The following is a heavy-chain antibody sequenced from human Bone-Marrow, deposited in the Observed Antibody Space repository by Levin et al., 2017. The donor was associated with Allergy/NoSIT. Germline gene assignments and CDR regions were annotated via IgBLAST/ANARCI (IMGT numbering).Heavy chain of an antibody. D-gene: IGHD6-13*01. J-gene: IGHJ3*02. Sequence: GESLKISCAASGFSFDDYGMSWVRQAPGKGLEWVSSINWDGRSTGYEDSVKGRYTISRDNAKNSLFLQMNSLRADDTALYHCARSTAPAGNLAFDIWGQGTMVTVSS. CDR1: GFSFDDYG. V-gene: IGHV3-20*01. CDR3: ARSTAPAGNLAFDI. CDR2: INWDGRST.